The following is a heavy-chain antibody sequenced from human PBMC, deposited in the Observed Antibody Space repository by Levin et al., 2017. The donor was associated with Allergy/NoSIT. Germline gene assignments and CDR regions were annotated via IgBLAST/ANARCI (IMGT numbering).Heavy chain of an antibody. V-gene: IGHV3-30*18. J-gene: IGHJ3*01. CDR2: ISYDGSHK. CDR3: AKDLRGWQWLVLGRHENAFHL. CDR1: GFTFSNYG. D-gene: IGHD6-19*01. Sequence: QPGESLKISCAASGFTFSNYGMHWVRQAPGKGLEWVAVISYDGSHKYDADSVKGRFTISRDNSKNTLYLQMHSLRAEDTALYYCAKDLRGWQWLVLGRHENAFHLWGQGTMVTVSS.